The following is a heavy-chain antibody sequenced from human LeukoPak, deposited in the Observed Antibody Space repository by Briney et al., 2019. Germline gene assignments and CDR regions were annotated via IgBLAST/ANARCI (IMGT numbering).Heavy chain of an antibody. CDR3: ARDLSPVNNHYFDY. J-gene: IGHJ4*02. V-gene: IGHV4-59*01. D-gene: IGHD1/OR15-1a*01. CDR1: GGSISSYY. Sequence: SETLSLTCTVSGGSISSYYWSWIRQPPGKGLEWIGYIYYSGSTNYNPSLKSRVTISVDTSKNQFSLKLSSVTAAETAVYYCARDLSPVNNHYFDYWGQGTLVTVSS. CDR2: IYYSGST.